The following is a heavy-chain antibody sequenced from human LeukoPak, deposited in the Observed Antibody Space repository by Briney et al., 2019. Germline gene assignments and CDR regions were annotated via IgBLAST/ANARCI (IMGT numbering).Heavy chain of an antibody. J-gene: IGHJ4*02. V-gene: IGHV4-59*11. CDR1: GGSIRSHY. CDR2: IYYSGST. CDR3: ARDRGGYDSSGYYGYFDY. D-gene: IGHD3-22*01. Sequence: KPSETLSLTCTVSGGSIRSHYWSWIRQPPGKGLEWIGYIYYSGSTNYNPSLKSRVTISVDTSKNQFSLKLSSVTAADTAVYYCARDRGGYDSSGYYGYFDYWGQGALVTVSS.